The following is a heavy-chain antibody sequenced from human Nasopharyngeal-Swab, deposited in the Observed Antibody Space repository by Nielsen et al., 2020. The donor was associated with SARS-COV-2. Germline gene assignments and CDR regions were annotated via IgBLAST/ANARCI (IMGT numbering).Heavy chain of an antibody. J-gene: IGHJ4*02. V-gene: IGHV3-30*03. CDR2: ISYDGSNK. CDR1: GFTFRNSW. CDR3: ARDYGGNLGD. D-gene: IGHD4-23*01. Sequence: GESLKISCVASGFTFRNSWMHWVRQAPGKGLEWVAVISYDGSNKYYADSVKGRFTISRDNSKNTLYLQMNSLRAEDTAMYYCARDYGGNLGDWGQGTLVTVSS.